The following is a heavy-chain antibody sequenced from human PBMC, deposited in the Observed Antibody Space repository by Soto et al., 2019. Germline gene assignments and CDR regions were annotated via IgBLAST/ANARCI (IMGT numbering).Heavy chain of an antibody. D-gene: IGHD5-18*01. CDR3: ARDVRGYSRAFDY. CDR2: INYSGST. Sequence: QVQLQESGPGLVKPSETLSLTCIVSGDSVSGGSYYWTWIRQPPGKGLEWIGYINYSGSTTYSPSLKSRVSISIDTSNNQFSLYLTSATAADTAVYYCARDVRGYSRAFDYWGQGALVTVSS. J-gene: IGHJ4*02. CDR1: GDSVSGGSYY. V-gene: IGHV4-61*01.